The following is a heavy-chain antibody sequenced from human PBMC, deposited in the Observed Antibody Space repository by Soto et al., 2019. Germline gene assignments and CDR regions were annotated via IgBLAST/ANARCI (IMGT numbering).Heavy chain of an antibody. D-gene: IGHD3-10*01. V-gene: IGHV3-49*03. J-gene: IGHJ6*02. CDR1: GFTFGDYD. CDR3: TRGEDYYGRSITDF. Sequence: SLRLSCAASGFTFGDYDMSWFRQAPGKGLEWVGVIKSKGYVGTPEYAASVKGTFTISRDDSISIAYLQMNSLRTEDTAVYYSTRGEDYYGRSITDFWGQGTMVTVSS. CDR2: IKSKGYVGTP.